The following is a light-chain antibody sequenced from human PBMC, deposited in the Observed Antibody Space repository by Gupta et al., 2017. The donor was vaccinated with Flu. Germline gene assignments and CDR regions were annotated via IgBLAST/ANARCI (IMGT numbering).Light chain of an antibody. CDR3: SSFTSIHTWV. Sequence: QSALTQPASVSGSPGQSISISCTGTSSNVGGFNYVSWYQQFPGEAPKLLIYEVTNRPSGVSDRFSGSKSGNTASLTISGLQAEDEADYYCSSFTSIHTWVFGGGTKLTVL. J-gene: IGLJ3*02. V-gene: IGLV2-14*01. CDR1: SSNVGGFNY. CDR2: EVT.